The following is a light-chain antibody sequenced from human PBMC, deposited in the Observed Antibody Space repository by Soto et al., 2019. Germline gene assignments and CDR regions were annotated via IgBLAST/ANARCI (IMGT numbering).Light chain of an antibody. Sequence: QSALTQPASVSGSPGQSITISCTGTSSDVGGYNHVSWYQHHPGKAPKVMIYEVSNRPSGVSSRFSGSKSANTASLSISGLQAEDEADYYCSSYTTDNTRVFGGGTKVTVL. J-gene: IGLJ2*01. V-gene: IGLV2-14*01. CDR2: EVS. CDR1: SSDVGGYNH. CDR3: SSYTTDNTRV.